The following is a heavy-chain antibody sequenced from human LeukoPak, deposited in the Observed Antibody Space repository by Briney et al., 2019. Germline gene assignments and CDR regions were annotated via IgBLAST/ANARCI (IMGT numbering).Heavy chain of an antibody. CDR2: INPNSGGT. J-gene: IGHJ3*02. CDR1: GYTFTGYY. Sequence: GASVKVSCKASGYTFTGYYMHWVRQAPGQGLEWMGWINPNSGGTNYAQKFQGWVTMTRDTSISTAYMELSRLRSDDTAVYYCARDGYYYDSSGLRIAFDIWGQGTMVTVSS. D-gene: IGHD3-22*01. CDR3: ARDGYYYDSSGLRIAFDI. V-gene: IGHV1-2*04.